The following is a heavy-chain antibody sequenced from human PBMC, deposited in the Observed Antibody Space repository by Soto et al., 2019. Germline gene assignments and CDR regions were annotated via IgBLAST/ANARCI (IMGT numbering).Heavy chain of an antibody. D-gene: IGHD3-9*01. J-gene: IGHJ4*02. Sequence: GGSLRLSCAASGFTLSSYAMSWVRQAPGEGLEWVSAISGSGGSTYYADSVKGRFTISRDNSKNTLYLQMNSLRAEDTAVYYCAKDRHFDWLLLEPYFDYWGQGTLVTVSS. CDR3: AKDRHFDWLLLEPYFDY. CDR2: ISGSGGST. V-gene: IGHV3-23*01. CDR1: GFTLSSYA.